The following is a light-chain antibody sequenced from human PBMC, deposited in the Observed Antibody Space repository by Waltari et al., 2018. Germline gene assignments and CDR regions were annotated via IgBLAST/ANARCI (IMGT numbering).Light chain of an antibody. CDR3: ALYMGSGIWV. V-gene: IGLV8-61*01. Sequence: QTVVTQEPSLSVSPGGTVTLTCALSSGSLSTTSYATWYQQTPGQAPRTLVYKANARSSGVPDRCSGSILGNTAALTITGAQADDESDDYCALYMGSGIWVFGGGTRLTVL. CDR2: KAN. CDR1: SGSLSTTSY. J-gene: IGLJ3*02.